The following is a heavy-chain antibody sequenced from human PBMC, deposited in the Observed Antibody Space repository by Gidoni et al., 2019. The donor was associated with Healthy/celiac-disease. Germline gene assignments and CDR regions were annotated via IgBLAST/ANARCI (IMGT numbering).Heavy chain of an antibody. CDR3: ARESGAVAGTTRRHQTHYYYYGMDV. CDR2: ISYDGSNK. CDR1: GFTFSSYA. V-gene: IGHV3-30-3*01. J-gene: IGHJ6*02. D-gene: IGHD6-19*01. Sequence: GFTFSSYAMHWVRQAPGKGLEWVAVISYDGSNKYYADSVKGRFTISRDNSKNTLYLQMNSLRAEDTAVYYCARESGAVAGTTRRHQTHYYYYGMDVWGQGTTVTVSS.